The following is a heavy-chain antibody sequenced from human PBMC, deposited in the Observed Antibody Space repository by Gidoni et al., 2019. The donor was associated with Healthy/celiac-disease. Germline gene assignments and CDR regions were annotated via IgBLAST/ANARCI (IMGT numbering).Heavy chain of an antibody. Sequence: QAQLQQWGAGLLKPSETLSITCAVYGGSFSGYYWSGIRQPPGKGLEWIGEINHSGSTNYNPSLQSRVTISVDTSKNQFSLKLSSVTAADTAVYYCARLGPSWGQGTLVTVSS. J-gene: IGHJ4*02. D-gene: IGHD3-16*01. V-gene: IGHV4-34*01. CDR3: ARLGPS. CDR2: INHSGST. CDR1: GGSFSGYY.